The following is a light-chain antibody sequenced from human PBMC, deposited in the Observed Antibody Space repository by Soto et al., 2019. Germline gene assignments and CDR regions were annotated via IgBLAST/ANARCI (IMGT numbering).Light chain of an antibody. CDR1: QTISSW. CDR2: KAS. Sequence: DIQITHSPSTLSGYVIYRVTITCRASQTISSWLAWYQQKPGKAPKLLIYKASSLENGVPSRFSGSGSGTEFSLTISSLQPDDFATYYCQQYSSHSTFGQGTKVDNK. J-gene: IGKJ1*01. V-gene: IGKV1-5*03. CDR3: QQYSSHST.